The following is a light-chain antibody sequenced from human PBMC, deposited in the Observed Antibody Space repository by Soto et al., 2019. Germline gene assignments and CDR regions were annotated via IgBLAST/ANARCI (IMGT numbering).Light chain of an antibody. CDR3: QQSFNAPVT. CDR2: SAS. J-gene: IGKJ4*01. V-gene: IGKV1-39*01. CDR1: QNVWTY. Sequence: DIQMTQSPSSLSASVGDRVSVTCRASQNVWTYLNWYQQKPGKAPRLLIHSASDLQSGVPSRFSATGSGSDFTLTISNLQPEDFATYYCQQSFNAPVTFGGGTKVEI.